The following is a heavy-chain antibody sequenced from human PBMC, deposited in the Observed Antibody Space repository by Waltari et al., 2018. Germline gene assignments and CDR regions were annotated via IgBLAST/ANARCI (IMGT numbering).Heavy chain of an antibody. CDR1: GYPFTGYY. V-gene: IGHV1-2*06. Sequence: QVQLVQSGAEVKKPGASVKVSCKASGYPFTGYYMHWVRQAPGQGLEWMGRINPNSGGTNYAQKFQGRVTMTRDTSISTAYMELSRLRSDDTAVYYCARAGIAVAGTDDAFDIWGQGTMVTVSS. J-gene: IGHJ3*02. CDR3: ARAGIAVAGTDDAFDI. CDR2: INPNSGGT. D-gene: IGHD6-19*01.